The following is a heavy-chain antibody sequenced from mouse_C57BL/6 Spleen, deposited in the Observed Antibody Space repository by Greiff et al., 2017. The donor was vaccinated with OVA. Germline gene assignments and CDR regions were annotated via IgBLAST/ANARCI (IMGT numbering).Heavy chain of an antibody. J-gene: IGHJ2*01. D-gene: IGHD1-1*01. V-gene: IGHV1-15*01. CDR3: TRVFTTVVDPFDY. Sequence: QVQLQQSGAELVRPGASVTLSCKASGYTFTDYEMHWVKQTPVHGLEWIGAIDPETGGTAYNQKFKGKAILTADKSSSTAYMELRSLTSEDSAVYYCTRVFTTVVDPFDYWGQGTTLTVSS. CDR1: GYTFTDYE. CDR2: IDPETGGT.